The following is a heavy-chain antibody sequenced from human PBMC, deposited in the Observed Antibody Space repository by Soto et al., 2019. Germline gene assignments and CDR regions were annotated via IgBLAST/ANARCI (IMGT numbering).Heavy chain of an antibody. Sequence: DTPALTGSVSGVSIRSSSYSWGWLHKQPGKGLEWIGSIFYSGSTYYNPSLKSRLTISVDTSKSQLSLKLASVTAADTAVYYCASLSPGRYQLYFFDNWGQGTLVTVSS. CDR2: IFYSGST. CDR3: ASLSPGRYQLYFFDN. V-gene: IGHV4-39*01. D-gene: IGHD2-2*01. J-gene: IGHJ4*02. CDR1: GVSIRSSSYS.